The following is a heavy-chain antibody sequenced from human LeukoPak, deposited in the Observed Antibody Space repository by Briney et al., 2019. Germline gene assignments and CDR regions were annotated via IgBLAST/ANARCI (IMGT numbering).Heavy chain of an antibody. CDR2: IYHSGST. Sequence: SETLSLTCAVSNYSITSSYYWGWIPQPPGKGLGWIGSIYHSGSTYYKPSLKSRVTISVDTSKNQFSLRLSSVTAADTAVYYCARRYTSGWYFDFWGQGTLVTVSS. D-gene: IGHD6-19*01. J-gene: IGHJ4*02. V-gene: IGHV4-38-2*01. CDR3: ARRYTSGWYFDF. CDR1: NYSITSSYY.